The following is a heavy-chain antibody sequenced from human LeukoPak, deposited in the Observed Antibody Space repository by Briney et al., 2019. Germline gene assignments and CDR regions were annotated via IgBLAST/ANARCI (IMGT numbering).Heavy chain of an antibody. CDR2: IFHSGTT. CDR3: AAHRGNTYGPLDY. J-gene: IGHJ4*02. V-gene: IGHV4-59*03. Sequence: SETLSLTCTVSGGSISSYYWSWIRQPPGEGLEWIGEIFHSGTTNYSPSLESRVTISVDKSKNQFSLRLISVTAADPAVYYCAAHRGNTYGPLDYWGQGILVTVSS. D-gene: IGHD5-18*01. CDR1: GGSISSYY.